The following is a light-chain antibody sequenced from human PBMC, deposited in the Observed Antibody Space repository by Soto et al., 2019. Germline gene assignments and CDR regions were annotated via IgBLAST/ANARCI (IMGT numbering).Light chain of an antibody. J-gene: IGKJ1*01. Sequence: DMLMTQSPSTLSASVGDRVSITCRASHTISKWLAWYQQKVGKAPKLLIFDASRLQSGVPSRFSGTGSGTDFTLTISSLQPEDFATYFCQQYHTDWTFGQGTKVDIK. CDR2: DAS. CDR1: HTISKW. CDR3: QQYHTDWT. V-gene: IGKV1-5*01.